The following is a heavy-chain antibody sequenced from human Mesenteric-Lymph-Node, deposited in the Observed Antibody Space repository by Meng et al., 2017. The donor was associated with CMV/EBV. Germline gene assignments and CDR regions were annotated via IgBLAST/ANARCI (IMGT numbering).Heavy chain of an antibody. CDR1: ISSSNW. V-gene: IGHV4-4*02. CDR2: VFHSGST. J-gene: IGHJ4*02. Sequence: ISSSNWSSWVRQPPGKGLEWIGEVFHSGSTNYNPSLKSRVTISVDKSKNQFSLKLSSVTAADTAVYYCAMTAYYYDSSGYADYYFDYWGQGTLVTVSS. D-gene: IGHD3-22*01. CDR3: AMTAYYYDSSGYADYYFDY.